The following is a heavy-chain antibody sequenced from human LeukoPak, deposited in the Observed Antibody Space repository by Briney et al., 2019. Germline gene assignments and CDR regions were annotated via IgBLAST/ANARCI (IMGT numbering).Heavy chain of an antibody. J-gene: IGHJ3*02. Sequence: PGGSLRLSCAASGFTFSSYSMNWVRQAPGKGLEWVSSISSSSSYIYYADSVKGRFTISRDNAKNSLYLQMNSLRAEDTAVYYCARGEVVPAAPGAFDIWGQGTMVTVSS. CDR2: ISSSSSYI. CDR1: GFTFSSYS. CDR3: ARGEVVPAAPGAFDI. D-gene: IGHD2-2*01. V-gene: IGHV3-21*01.